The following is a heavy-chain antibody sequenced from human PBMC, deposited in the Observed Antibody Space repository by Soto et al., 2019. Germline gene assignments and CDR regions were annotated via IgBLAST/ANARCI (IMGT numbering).Heavy chain of an antibody. V-gene: IGHV5-51*01. CDR2: IYPGDSDT. CDR3: ARYPTLTDYFFHGMDV. D-gene: IGHD4-17*01. CDR1: GYTFTNYW. J-gene: IGHJ6*02. Sequence: GESLKISCKGSGYTFTNYWIVWVRQIPGKGLEWMGIIYPGDSDTRYSPSFQSQVTISADRSISTAYLQWSSLKASDTGMYYCARYPTLTDYFFHGMDVWGQGTTVTVSS.